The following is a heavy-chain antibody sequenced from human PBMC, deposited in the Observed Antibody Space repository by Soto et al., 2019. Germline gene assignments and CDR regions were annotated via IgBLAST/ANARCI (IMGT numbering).Heavy chain of an antibody. V-gene: IGHV3-74*01. CDR1: GFTFSSDW. CDR2: INTDGTGT. D-gene: IGHD6-19*01. Sequence: PGGSLRLSCAASGFTFSSDWLHWVRQPPGKGLEWVSRINTDGTGTSYADSVKGRFTISRDNSKNTLYLQMNSLRAEDTAVYYCARDLGSLIAGASYWGQGTLVTVS. CDR3: ARDLGSLIAGASY. J-gene: IGHJ4*02.